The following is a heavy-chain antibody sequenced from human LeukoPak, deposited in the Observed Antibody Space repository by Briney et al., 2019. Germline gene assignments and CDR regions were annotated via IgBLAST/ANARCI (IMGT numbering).Heavy chain of an antibody. D-gene: IGHD5-24*01. V-gene: IGHV3-30*14. CDR3: ARDLEV. J-gene: IGHJ4*02. CDR2: ISYDGSNK. Sequence: GGSLRLSCAASGFTFSSYAMHWVRQAPGKGLEWVAVISYDGSNKYYADSVKGRFTISRDNSENTLYLQMNSLRAEDTAVYYCARDLEVGGQGTLVTVSS. CDR1: GFTFSSYA.